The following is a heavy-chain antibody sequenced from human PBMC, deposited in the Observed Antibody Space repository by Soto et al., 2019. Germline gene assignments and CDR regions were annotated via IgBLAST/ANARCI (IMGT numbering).Heavy chain of an antibody. CDR1: GGSMSSGGHS. V-gene: IGHV4-30-2*06. D-gene: IGHD3-10*01. CDR3: ARAPPGPSPRWDV. CDR2: IYATGKT. J-gene: IGHJ6*02. Sequence: QVQLQESGSGLVKPSQTLSVTCAVSGGSMSSGGHSWSWIRQSPGKGLEWIGCIYATGKTYYNPSLKSRVTVSVDASKNQFSLNVTSVTAADTVVYYCARAPPGPSPRWDVWGQGTTVTVSS.